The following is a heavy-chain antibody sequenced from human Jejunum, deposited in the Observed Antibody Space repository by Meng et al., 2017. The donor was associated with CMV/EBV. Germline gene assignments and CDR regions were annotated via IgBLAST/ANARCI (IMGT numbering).Heavy chain of an antibody. CDR1: GFTFSIYA. CDR3: ARGTGSGSWLIDS. D-gene: IGHD6-13*01. CDR2: IPFDGNNE. Sequence: SGFTFSIYAMHWVRQAPGKGLEWVAVIPFDGNNEHYADSVKGRFTISRDNSKNTLYLQVNSLRPEDTGVYYCARGTGSGSWLIDSWGQGTLVTVSS. J-gene: IGHJ4*02. V-gene: IGHV3-30*04.